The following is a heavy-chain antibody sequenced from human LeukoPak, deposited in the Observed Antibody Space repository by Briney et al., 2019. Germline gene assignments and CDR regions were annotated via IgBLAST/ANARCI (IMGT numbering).Heavy chain of an antibody. D-gene: IGHD3-10*01. CDR1: GGSISSSSYY. CDR2: IYYSGST. Sequence: PSETPSLTCTVSGGSISSSSYYWGWIRQPPGRGLEWIGSIYYSGSTYYNPSLKSRVTIPVDTSKNQFSLKLSSVTAADTAVYYCARHSTASGIEPFDIWGQGTMVTVSS. V-gene: IGHV4-39*01. CDR3: ARHSTASGIEPFDI. J-gene: IGHJ3*02.